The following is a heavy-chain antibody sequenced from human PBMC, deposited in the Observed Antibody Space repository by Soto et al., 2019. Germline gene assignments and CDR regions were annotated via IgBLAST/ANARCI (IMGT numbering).Heavy chain of an antibody. V-gene: IGHV4-59*01. CDR2: IYYSGST. J-gene: IGHJ6*02. Sequence: SETLSLTCTVSGGSISSYYWSWIRQPPGKGLEWIGYIYYSGSTNYNPSLKSRVTISVDTSKNQFSLKLSSVTAADTAVYYCARDLGDYTTKKSYYYYGMDVWGQGTTVTVSS. CDR1: GGSISSYY. D-gene: IGHD4-4*01. CDR3: ARDLGDYTTKKSYYYYGMDV.